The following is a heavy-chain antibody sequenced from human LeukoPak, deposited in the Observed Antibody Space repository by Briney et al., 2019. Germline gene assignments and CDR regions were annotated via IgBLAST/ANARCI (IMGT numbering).Heavy chain of an antibody. CDR2: IYTSGST. V-gene: IGHV4-4*07. CDR3: ARHSRYYDSSGSDY. D-gene: IGHD3-22*01. J-gene: IGHJ4*02. Sequence: SETLSLTCTVSGGSISSYYWSWIRQPAGKGLEWIGRIYTSGSTNYNPSLKSRVTMSVDTSKNQFSLKLSSVTAADTAVYYCARHSRYYDSSGSDYWGQGTLVTVSS. CDR1: GGSISSYY.